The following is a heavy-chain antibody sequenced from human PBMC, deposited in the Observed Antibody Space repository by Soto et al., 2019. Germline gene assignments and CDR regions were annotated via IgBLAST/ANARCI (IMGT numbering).Heavy chain of an antibody. CDR3: AHGQIPAPRGYYYYYGMDV. J-gene: IGHJ6*02. CDR2: IYWNDDK. Sequence: SGPTLVNPTQTLTLTCTFSGFSLSTSGLGVGGIRQPPGKSLEWLALIYWNDDKRYSPSLKSRLTITKDTSNNQVVLTMTNMDPADTETYYCAHGQIPAPRGYYYYYGMDVWGQGTTMTVSS. CDR1: GFSLSTSGLG. D-gene: IGHD2-2*01. V-gene: IGHV2-5*01.